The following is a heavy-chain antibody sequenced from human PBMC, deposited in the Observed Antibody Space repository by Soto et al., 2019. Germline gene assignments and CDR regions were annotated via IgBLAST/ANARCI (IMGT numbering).Heavy chain of an antibody. D-gene: IGHD1-20*01. CDR1: GGSISGSYYY. CDR3: ASSQKGYNWNYFDH. J-gene: IGHJ4*02. CDR2: VFYTGFT. V-gene: IGHV4-39*01. Sequence: QLQLQESGPGLVKPSETLSLTCAVSGGSISGSYYYCGWLRQSPGRGPEWIGSVFYTGFTSYNPSLESRVSVSVDTSKNQFSLKVSAVTAADTAVYYCASSQKGYNWNYFDHWGQGALVTVAS.